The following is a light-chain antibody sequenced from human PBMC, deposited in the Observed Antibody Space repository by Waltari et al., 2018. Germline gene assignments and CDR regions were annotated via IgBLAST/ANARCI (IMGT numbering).Light chain of an antibody. CDR2: RNN. Sequence: QSVLTQPPSASGTPGQRVTISCSGSRSNIGSNYVYWYQQLPGTAPKLLLYRNNQRPSGVHDRSSGSKSGTSASLAISGLRSEDEADYYCAAWDDSLSGRVFGGGTKLTVL. J-gene: IGLJ3*02. CDR1: RSNIGSNY. V-gene: IGLV1-47*01. CDR3: AAWDDSLSGRV.